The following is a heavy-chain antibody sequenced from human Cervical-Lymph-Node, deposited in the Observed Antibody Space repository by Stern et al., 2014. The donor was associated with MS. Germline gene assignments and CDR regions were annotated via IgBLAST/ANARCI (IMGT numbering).Heavy chain of an antibody. CDR2: IYWGEYT. V-gene: IGHV2-5*02. Sequence: QVTLRESGPTLVKPTQTVTLTCTLSGFSVATAGVGVGCIRQPPGKALEWLTLIYWGEYTLYSPSLKNRLTIIKDTSKNQVVLTMTNVDPVDTATYYCAHSRVKYCRGGTCYSSLFDYWGQGTLVTVSS. D-gene: IGHD2-15*01. J-gene: IGHJ4*02. CDR1: GFSVATAGVG. CDR3: AHSRVKYCRGGTCYSSLFDY.